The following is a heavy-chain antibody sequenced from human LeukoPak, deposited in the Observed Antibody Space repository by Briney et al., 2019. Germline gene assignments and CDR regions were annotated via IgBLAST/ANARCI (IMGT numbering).Heavy chain of an antibody. CDR1: GFTFSSYS. CDR3: ARDLKGKFDY. J-gene: IGHJ4*02. CDR2: ISSSSSYI. D-gene: IGHD3-10*01. V-gene: IGHV3-21*01. Sequence: PGGSLRLSCAASGFTFSSYSMNWVRQAPGKWLEWVSSISSSSSYIYYADSVKGRFTISRDNAKNSLYLQMNSLRAEDTAVYYCARDLKGKFDYWGQGTLVTVSS.